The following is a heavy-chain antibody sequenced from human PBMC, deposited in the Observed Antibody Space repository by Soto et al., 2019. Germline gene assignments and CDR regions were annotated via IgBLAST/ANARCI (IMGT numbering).Heavy chain of an antibody. CDR3: AKDRIAAAGTLRGLRWFDP. CDR1: GFTFKSSS. V-gene: IGHV3-23*01. Sequence: WGSLRLSCAASGFTFKSSSISWVRQAPGKGLEWVSAISYSGATTYYADSVKGRFTISRDNSKNTLYLQMNSLRAEDTAVYYCAKDRIAAAGTLRGLRWFDPWGQGTLVTVSS. J-gene: IGHJ5*02. CDR2: ISYSGATT. D-gene: IGHD6-13*01.